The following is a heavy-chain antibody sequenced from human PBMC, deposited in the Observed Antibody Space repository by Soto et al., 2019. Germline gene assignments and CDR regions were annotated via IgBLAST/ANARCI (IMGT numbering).Heavy chain of an antibody. CDR3: ARASYQGLDPYYYGMDV. CDR2: IHYSGST. V-gene: IGHV4-59*01. J-gene: IGHJ6*02. CDR1: GGSISSYY. D-gene: IGHD1-26*01. Sequence: SETLSLTCTVSGGSISSYYWSWIRQSPGKGLEWIGYIHYSGSTKSNPSLKSRVTISVDTSRNQVSLKLSSVTAADSAVYFCARASYQGLDPYYYGMDVWGQGTTVTVSS.